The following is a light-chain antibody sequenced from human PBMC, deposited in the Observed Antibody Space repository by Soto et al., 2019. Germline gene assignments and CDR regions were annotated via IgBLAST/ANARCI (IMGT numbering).Light chain of an antibody. J-gene: IGLJ1*01. V-gene: IGLV2-11*01. CDR1: TSNFVGDKY. CDR3: CSYVGNYIYV. CDR2: DVS. Sequence: SVLTQPRSVSGSPGQSVTISCTGTTSNFVGDKYVAWYQQHPGKAPRLMIYDVSKRPSGVPDRFSGSKSGNTASLTISGLQAEDEADYYCCSYVGNYIYVFGTGTKVTVL.